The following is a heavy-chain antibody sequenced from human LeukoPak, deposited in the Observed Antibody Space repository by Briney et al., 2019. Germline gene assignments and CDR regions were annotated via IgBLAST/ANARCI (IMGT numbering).Heavy chain of an antibody. V-gene: IGHV3-23*01. J-gene: IGHJ2*01. CDR3: AKGRQQWLALYWYFDL. CDR1: GFTFSSYA. Sequence: GGSLRLSCAASGFTFSSYAMSWVRQAPGKGLEWVSAIVSSGDSTYYADSVKGRFTISRDNAKNSLYLQMNSLSGEDTAVYYCAKGRQQWLALYWYFDLWGRGTLVTVSS. D-gene: IGHD6-19*01. CDR2: IVSSGDST.